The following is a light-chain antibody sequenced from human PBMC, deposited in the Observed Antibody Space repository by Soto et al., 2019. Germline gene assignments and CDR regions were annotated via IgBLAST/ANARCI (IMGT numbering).Light chain of an antibody. V-gene: IGLV1-40*01. Sequence: QSVLTQPPSVSGAPGQRVTISCTGSSSNIGAGYDVHWYQQVPGSAPKLLIYGYNNRPSGVPDRFSGSKSGTSASLAITGLQAEDEADYYCQSYDSALSGSYVFGTGTKLTV. CDR2: GYN. J-gene: IGLJ1*01. CDR1: SSNIGAGYD. CDR3: QSYDSALSGSYV.